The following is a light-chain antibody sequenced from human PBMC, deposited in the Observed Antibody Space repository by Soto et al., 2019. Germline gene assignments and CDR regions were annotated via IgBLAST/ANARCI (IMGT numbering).Light chain of an antibody. J-gene: IGLJ1*01. CDR2: ENN. V-gene: IGLV1-51*02. CDR3: GTWDSSLSRYV. Sequence: QSVLTQPPSVSAAPGQKVTISCSGSSSNIGNNYVSWYQQLPGTAPKLLIYENNKRPSGIPDRFSGSKSGTSATLGITGLPTGDEADYYCGTWDSSLSRYVIGTGTQLTVL. CDR1: SSNIGNNY.